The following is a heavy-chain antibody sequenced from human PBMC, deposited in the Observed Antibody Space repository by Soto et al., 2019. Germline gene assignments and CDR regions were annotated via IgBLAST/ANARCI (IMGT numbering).Heavy chain of an antibody. CDR2: ISSDGRNT. CDR1: GFAFSSYW. D-gene: IGHD6-19*01. CDR3: IKASTVTGVGGYR. V-gene: IGHV3-74*03. Sequence: EVQLVESGGGLVQPGGSLRLSCAASGFAFSSYWMQWVRQPPGKGPVWVSRISSDGRNTTYADPVKGLFTISRDNAKNTLHLQMTSLTEDDTAVYYCIKASTVTGVGGYRWGQGTLVTVSS. J-gene: IGHJ5*02.